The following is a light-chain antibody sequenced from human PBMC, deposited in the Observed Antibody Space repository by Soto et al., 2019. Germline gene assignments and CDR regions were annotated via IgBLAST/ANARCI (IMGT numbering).Light chain of an antibody. V-gene: IGKV4-1*01. CDR2: WAS. Sequence: DIVMTQSPDSLAVSLGERATINCXXXXNNENYLAWYQQKAGQPPKLLIDWASTRASGVPDRFSGSGSGTDFTLTISSLQAEDVAVYYCQHYYNSWTFGQGTQVEIK. CDR3: QHYYNSWT. J-gene: IGKJ1*01. CDR1: XNNENY.